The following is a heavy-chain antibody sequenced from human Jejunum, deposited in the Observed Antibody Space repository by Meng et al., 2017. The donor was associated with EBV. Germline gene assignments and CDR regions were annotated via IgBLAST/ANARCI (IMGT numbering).Heavy chain of an antibody. CDR2: ISNDGNNK. D-gene: IGHD3-16*01. J-gene: IGHJ4*02. Sequence: ESAAGVLQPGSSLSVHCAASGFTFSVHAMQWVLQAPGKGLKWVALISNDGNNKYYADSVKGRFTISRDNSKNTLYLQMNSLRVDDTALYYCTREWGADYWGQGTLVTVSS. CDR3: TREWGADY. V-gene: IGHV3-30-3*01. CDR1: GFTFSVHA.